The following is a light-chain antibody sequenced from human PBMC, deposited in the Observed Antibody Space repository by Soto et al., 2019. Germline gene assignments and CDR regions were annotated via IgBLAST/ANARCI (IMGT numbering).Light chain of an antibody. CDR3: QPLNSFPLT. Sequence: MRQSGNAVCACGGERVTITCRASQGISSWLAWYQRKPGRAPKLLIYAASRLQAGVPLRFSGSGSGTDFTLTISDLQPVDFATYYCQPLNSFPLTFGRGPR. CDR2: AAS. J-gene: IGKJ5*01. CDR1: QGISSW. V-gene: IGKV1D-12*01.